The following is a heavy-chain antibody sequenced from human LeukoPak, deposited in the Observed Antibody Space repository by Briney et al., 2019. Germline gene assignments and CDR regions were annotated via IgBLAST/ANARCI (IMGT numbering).Heavy chain of an antibody. Sequence: SVKVSCKASGGTFSSYAISWVRQAPGQGLEWMGGIIPIFGTANYAQKFQGRVTITADESTSTAYMELSSLRSEDTAVYYCARVDYYDSNGYYNHDAFDIWGQGTMVTVSS. CDR3: ARVDYYDSNGYYNHDAFDI. V-gene: IGHV1-69*13. CDR2: IIPIFGTA. CDR1: GGTFSSYA. D-gene: IGHD3-22*01. J-gene: IGHJ3*02.